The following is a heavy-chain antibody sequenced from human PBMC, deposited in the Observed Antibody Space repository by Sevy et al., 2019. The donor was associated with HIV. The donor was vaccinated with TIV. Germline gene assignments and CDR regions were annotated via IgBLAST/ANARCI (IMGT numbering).Heavy chain of an antibody. Sequence: ASVKVSCKPSGYTFTSYGVSWVRQAPGQGREWMGCISAYNGNTNYAQKLQGRVTMTTDTSTSTAYTELRSLRSDDTGVYYCERAGEYCRGGSCQGWFDPWGQGTLVTVSS. CDR1: GYTFTSYG. J-gene: IGHJ5*02. CDR3: ERAGEYCRGGSCQGWFDP. V-gene: IGHV1-18*01. CDR2: ISAYNGNT. D-gene: IGHD2-15*01.